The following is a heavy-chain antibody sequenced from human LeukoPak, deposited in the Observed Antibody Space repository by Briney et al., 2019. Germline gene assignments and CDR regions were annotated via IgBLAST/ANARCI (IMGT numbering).Heavy chain of an antibody. V-gene: IGHV4-34*01. CDR3: ARGRWSIAARSYYYYYMDV. CDR2: INHSGST. CDR1: GGSFSCYY. D-gene: IGHD6-6*01. Sequence: SGTLSLTCAVYGGSFSCYYWSWIRQPPGKGLEWIGEINHSGSTNYNPSLKSRVTISVDTSKNQFSLKLSSVTAADTAVYYCARGRWSIAARSYYYYYMDVWGKGTTVTVSS. J-gene: IGHJ6*03.